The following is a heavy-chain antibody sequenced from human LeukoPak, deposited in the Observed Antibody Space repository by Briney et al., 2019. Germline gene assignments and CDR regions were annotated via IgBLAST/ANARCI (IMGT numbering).Heavy chain of an antibody. Sequence: ASVKVSCKASGYTFTAYYMYWVRQAPGQGLEWMGWINPNTGGTNSAQKFQGRVTMTRDTSITTAYMELSSLRSEDTAVYYCVRSARVWFGELRGWFDPWGQGTLVTVSS. J-gene: IGHJ5*02. CDR1: GYTFTAYY. CDR2: INPNTGGT. D-gene: IGHD3-10*01. CDR3: VRSARVWFGELRGWFDP. V-gene: IGHV1-2*02.